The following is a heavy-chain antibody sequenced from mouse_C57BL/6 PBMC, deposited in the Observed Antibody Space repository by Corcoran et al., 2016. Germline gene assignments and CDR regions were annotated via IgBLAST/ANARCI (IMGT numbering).Heavy chain of an antibody. V-gene: IGHV1-26*01. Sequence: EVQLQQSGPELVKHGASVKISCKASGYTFTDYYMNWVKQSHGKSLEWIGDINPNNGGTSYNQKFKGKATLTVDKSSSTAYMELRSLTSEDSAVYYCARSSSFYGLFAYWGQGTLVTVSA. CDR2: INPNNGGT. D-gene: IGHD2-9*01. CDR3: ARSSSFYGLFAY. CDR1: GYTFTDYY. J-gene: IGHJ3*01.